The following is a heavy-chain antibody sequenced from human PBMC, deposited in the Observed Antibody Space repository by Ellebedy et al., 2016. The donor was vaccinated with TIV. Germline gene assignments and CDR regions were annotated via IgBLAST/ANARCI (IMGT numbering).Heavy chain of an antibody. CDR3: ARDGYNWNYVDY. Sequence: GESLKISCAASGFTFSDYYMSWIRQAPGKGLEWVSYISSSSSYTNYADSVKGRFTISRDNAKNSLYLQMNSLRAEDTAVYYCARDGYNWNYVDYWGQGTLVTVSS. CDR1: GFTFSDYY. D-gene: IGHD1-20*01. CDR2: ISSSSSYT. J-gene: IGHJ4*02. V-gene: IGHV3-11*06.